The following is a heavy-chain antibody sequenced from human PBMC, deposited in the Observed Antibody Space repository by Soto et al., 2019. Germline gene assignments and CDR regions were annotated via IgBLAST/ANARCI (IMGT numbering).Heavy chain of an antibody. V-gene: IGHV4-59*01. J-gene: IGHJ4*02. D-gene: IGHD3-16*01. CDR2: IYYSGST. CDR3: ARRYGGNCDY. CDR1: GGSISSYY. Sequence: QVQLQESGPGLVKPSETLSLTGTVSGGSISSYYWSWIRQPPGKGLEWIGYIYYSGSTNYNPSLKSRVTISVDTSKNQFSLKLSSVTAANTAVYYCARRYGGNCDYWGQGTLVTVSS.